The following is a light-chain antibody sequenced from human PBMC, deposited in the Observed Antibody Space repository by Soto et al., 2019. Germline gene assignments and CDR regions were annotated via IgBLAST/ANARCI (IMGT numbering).Light chain of an antibody. Sequence: VLKQSPATLSLSPGERATLSCRASQSVSSYLAWYQQKPGQAPRLLIYDASNRATGIPARFSGSGSGTDFTLTISSLEPEDFAVYYCQQRSNWPPWTFGQGSKVDI. CDR3: QQRSNWPPWT. V-gene: IGKV3-11*01. CDR2: DAS. CDR1: QSVSSY. J-gene: IGKJ1*01.